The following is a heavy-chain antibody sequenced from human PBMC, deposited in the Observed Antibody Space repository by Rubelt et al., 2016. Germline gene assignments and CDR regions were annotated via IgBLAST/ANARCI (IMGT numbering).Heavy chain of an antibody. CDR1: AGSITSTRYY. J-gene: IGHJ4*02. V-gene: IGHV4-39*01. D-gene: IGHD3-3*01. CDR2: ISYSGST. CDR3: ARFGVSPDYPVDF. Sequence: QLQLQESGPRLVTPSETLSLTCTVSAGSITSTRYYWCWIRQPPGKGLARIGTISYSGSTYDTPSLRSRVTISVDTSKNQFSRKLGSVTATETAVYCCARFGVSPDYPVDFWGQGTLVSVSS.